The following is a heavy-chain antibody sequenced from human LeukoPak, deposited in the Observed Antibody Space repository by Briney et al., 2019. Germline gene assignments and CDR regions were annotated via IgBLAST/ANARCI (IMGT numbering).Heavy chain of an antibody. CDR3: ATPSQEGPGYYYYGMDV. CDR1: GGTFSSYA. V-gene: IGHV1-69*04. Sequence: SVKVSCKASGGTFSSYAISWVRQAPGQGLEWMGRIIPILGIANYAQKFQGRVAMTEDTSTDTAYMELSSLRSEDTAVYYCATPSQEGPGYYYYGMDVWGQGTLVTVSS. CDR2: IIPILGIA. D-gene: IGHD1-14*01. J-gene: IGHJ6*02.